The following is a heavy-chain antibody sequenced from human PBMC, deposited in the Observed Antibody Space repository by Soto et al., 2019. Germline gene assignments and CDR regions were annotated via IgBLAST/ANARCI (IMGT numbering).Heavy chain of an antibody. V-gene: IGHV1-2*02. Sequence: ASVKVSCKASGYTFTGYYMHWVRQAPGQGLEWMGWINPNSGGTNYAQKFQGRVTMTRDTSISTAYMELSRLMTDDSPVYYCARTVSDCSSTSCYTFYYYGMDVWGQGTTVTVSS. CDR2: INPNSGGT. D-gene: IGHD2-2*02. CDR1: GYTFTGYY. CDR3: ARTVSDCSSTSCYTFYYYGMDV. J-gene: IGHJ6*02.